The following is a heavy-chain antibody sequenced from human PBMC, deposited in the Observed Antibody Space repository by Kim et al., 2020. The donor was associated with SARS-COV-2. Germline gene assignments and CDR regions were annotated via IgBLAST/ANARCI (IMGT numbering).Heavy chain of an antibody. J-gene: IGHJ4*02. CDR2: INPSDGST. V-gene: IGHV1-46*01. D-gene: IGHD6-19*01. Sequence: ASVKVSCKASGYTFTNKYIHWVRQAPGQGLEWLAMINPSDGSTSFAQVVQDRVSMTIDKAQTTVHMELSSLKIEDTAVYYCARDGGVAVAGRLFDFWGQGTLVTVSS. CDR1: GYTFTNKY. CDR3: ARDGGVAVAGRLFDF.